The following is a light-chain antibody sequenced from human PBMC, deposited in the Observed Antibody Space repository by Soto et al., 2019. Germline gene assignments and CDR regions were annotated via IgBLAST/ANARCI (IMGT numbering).Light chain of an antibody. CDR3: QQYGSSLYT. CDR1: QSVSSRS. Sequence: EIVLTQSPGTLSLSPRERATLSCRASQSVSSRSLAWYRQKPGQAPRLLIYGASTRATGIPDRISGGGSGTDFTLTISRLEPEDFAVYYCQQYGSSLYTFGQGTKLEIK. CDR2: GAS. V-gene: IGKV3-20*01. J-gene: IGKJ2*01.